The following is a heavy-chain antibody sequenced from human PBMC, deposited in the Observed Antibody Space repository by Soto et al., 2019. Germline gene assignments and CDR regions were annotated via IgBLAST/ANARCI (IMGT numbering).Heavy chain of an antibody. CDR3: ARGPRGAYCGGDCYSGYFQH. CDR1: GGSMKTFF. J-gene: IGHJ1*01. Sequence: SETLSLTCTVSGGSMKTFFWNWIRQSPGKGLEWIGFIYYTGSTYYNPSLKSRVSMSVDTSKNQFSLKLSSVTAADTAVYYCARGPRGAYCGGDCYSGYFQHWGQGTLVTVSS. V-gene: IGHV4-59*12. D-gene: IGHD2-21*02. CDR2: IYYTGST.